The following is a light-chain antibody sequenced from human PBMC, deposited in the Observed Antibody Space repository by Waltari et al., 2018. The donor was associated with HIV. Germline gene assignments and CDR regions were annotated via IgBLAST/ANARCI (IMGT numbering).Light chain of an antibody. CDR2: KTS. Sequence: IQMTQSPSTMSASVGDRVTITCRASQSVNTYLAWSQQRPGEAPNLLIFKTSSLQTGVPSRFSGSGSGTEFTLTISDLQPEDFGTYYCQQYSSKSWTFGQGTKVEVK. J-gene: IGKJ1*01. CDR3: QQYSSKSWT. V-gene: IGKV1-5*03. CDR1: QSVNTY.